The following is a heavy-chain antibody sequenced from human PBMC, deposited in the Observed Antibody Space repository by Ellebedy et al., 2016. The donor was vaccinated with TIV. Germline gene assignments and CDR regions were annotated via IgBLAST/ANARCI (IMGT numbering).Heavy chain of an antibody. D-gene: IGHD6-13*01. CDR3: ARSRPGYSSSQYYYYGMDV. CDR2: INSDGSST. Sequence: GESLKISCAASGFTFSSYWMHWVRQAPGKGLVWVSRINSDGSSTSYADSVKGRFTISRDNAKNTLYLQMNSLRAEDTAVYYCARSRPGYSSSQYYYYGMDVWGQGTTVTVSS. V-gene: IGHV3-74*01. CDR1: GFTFSSYW. J-gene: IGHJ6*02.